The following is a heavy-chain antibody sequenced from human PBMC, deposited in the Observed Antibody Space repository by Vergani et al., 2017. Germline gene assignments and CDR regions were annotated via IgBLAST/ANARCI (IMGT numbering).Heavy chain of an antibody. V-gene: IGHV5-10-1*01. J-gene: IGHJ4*02. CDR1: GYSFTSHW. CDR2: IDPSDSYT. Sequence: EVQLVQSGAEVKKPGESLRISCKGSGYSFTSHWISWVRQMPGKGLEWMGRIDPSDSYTNYSPSFQGHVTVSADKSLSTASLQWSSLKASDTAMYYCARHQDIVVAKSFDYWGQGTMVTVSS. CDR3: ARHQDIVVAKSFDY. D-gene: IGHD5-12*01.